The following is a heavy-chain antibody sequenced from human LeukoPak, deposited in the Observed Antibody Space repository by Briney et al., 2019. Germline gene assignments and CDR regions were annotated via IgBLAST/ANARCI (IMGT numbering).Heavy chain of an antibody. CDR3: ARDQEYYDSSGYLYYFDY. V-gene: IGHV4-4*07. Sequence: SETLSLTCTVSGGSISSYYWSWIRQPAGKGLEWIGRIYTSGSTNYNPSLKSRVTMSVDTSKNQFSLKLSSVTAADTAVHYCARDQEYYDSSGYLYYFDYWGQGTLVTVSS. CDR1: GGSISSYY. CDR2: IYTSGST. D-gene: IGHD3-22*01. J-gene: IGHJ4*02.